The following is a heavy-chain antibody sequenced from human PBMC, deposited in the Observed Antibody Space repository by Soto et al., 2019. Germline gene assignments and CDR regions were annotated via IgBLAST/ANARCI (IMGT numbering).Heavy chain of an antibody. CDR3: ARVGAEAGSSSSWIDC. D-gene: IGHD6-6*01. CDR2: SYYRGSN. J-gene: IGHJ5*01. CDR1: GGSISRGCYY. V-gene: IGHV4-31*03. Sequence: SETLSLTCTVSGGSISRGCYYCGWIRQDPGKGLEWIWDSYYRGSNYYYPSIKSRVTISVDTSKNQFSLKRSSVTAADTAVYYCARVGAEAGSSSSWIDCWGQGTLVTVSS.